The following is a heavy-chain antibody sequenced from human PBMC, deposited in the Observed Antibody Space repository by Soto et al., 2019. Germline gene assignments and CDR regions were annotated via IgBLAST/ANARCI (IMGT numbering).Heavy chain of an antibody. CDR3: ASLVVADVALDI. CDR2: IIPILGIA. Sequence: QVQLVQSGAEVKKPGSSVKVSCKASGGTFSSYTISWVRQAPGQGLEWMGRIIPILGIAKYAQRFQGRVTLTADKSTRTAYMELSSLRSEDAAVYYCASLVVADVALDIWGQGTMVTVSS. V-gene: IGHV1-69*02. CDR1: GGTFSSYT. J-gene: IGHJ3*02. D-gene: IGHD6-19*01.